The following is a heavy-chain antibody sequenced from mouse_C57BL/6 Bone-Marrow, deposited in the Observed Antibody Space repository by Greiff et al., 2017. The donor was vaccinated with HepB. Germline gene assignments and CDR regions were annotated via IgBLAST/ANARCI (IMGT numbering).Heavy chain of an antibody. Sequence: VQLQQSGAELVKPGASVKISCKASGYTFTDYYINWVQQRPGQGLEWIGKIGPGSGSTYYHEKFKGKATLTADKSSSTAYMQLSSLTSEDSAVYFCAIYGSSGFDYWGQGTTLTVSS. CDR1: GYTFTDYY. CDR2: IGPGSGST. D-gene: IGHD1-1*01. V-gene: IGHV1-77*01. CDR3: AIYGSSGFDY. J-gene: IGHJ2*01.